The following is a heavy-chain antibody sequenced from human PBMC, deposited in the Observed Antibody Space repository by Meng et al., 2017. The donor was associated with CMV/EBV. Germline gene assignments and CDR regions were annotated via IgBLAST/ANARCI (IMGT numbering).Heavy chain of an antibody. CDR1: GGSFSGYY. Sequence: QGQLQQWGAALLTPSETLALTCAGYGGSFSGYYWSWIRQPPGKGLEWIGEINHSGSTNYNPSLKSRVTISVDTSKNQFSLKLSSVTAADTAVYYCARGVGGWFDPWGQGTLVTVSS. CDR2: INHSGST. J-gene: IGHJ5*02. CDR3: ARGVGGWFDP. D-gene: IGHD1-26*01. V-gene: IGHV4-34*01.